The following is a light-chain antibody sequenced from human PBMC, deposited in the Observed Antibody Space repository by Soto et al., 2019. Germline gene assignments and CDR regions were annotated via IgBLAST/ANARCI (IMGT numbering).Light chain of an antibody. CDR3: QQYGSSPLYT. CDR2: GAS. J-gene: IGKJ2*01. Sequence: EIVLTQSPGTLSLSPGERATLSCRASQSVSSSYLAWHQQKPGQAPRLLIYGASSRATGIPDRFSGSGSGTDFTLTISRLEPEDFAVYYCQQYGSSPLYTFGHGTKLEIK. V-gene: IGKV3-20*01. CDR1: QSVSSSY.